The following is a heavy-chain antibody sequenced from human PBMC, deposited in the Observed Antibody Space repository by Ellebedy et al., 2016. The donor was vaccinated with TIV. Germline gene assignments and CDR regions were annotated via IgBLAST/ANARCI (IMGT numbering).Heavy chain of an antibody. CDR3: ARAPDGDYSNWFDP. CDR2: ISAYNGNT. CDR1: RGTFSSYA. Sequence: ASVKVSXKASRGTFSSYAISWVRQAPGQGLEWMGWISAYNGNTNYAQKLQGRVTMTTDTSTSTAYMELRSLRSDDTAVYYCARAPDGDYSNWFDPWGQGTLVTVSS. V-gene: IGHV1-18*01. J-gene: IGHJ5*02. D-gene: IGHD4-17*01.